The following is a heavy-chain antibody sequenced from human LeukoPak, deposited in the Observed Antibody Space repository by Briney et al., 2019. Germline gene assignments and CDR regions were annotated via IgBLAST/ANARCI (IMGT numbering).Heavy chain of an antibody. CDR2: INHSGST. CDR1: GGSISSYY. D-gene: IGHD6-19*01. Sequence: PSETLSLTCTVSGGSISSYYWSWIRQPPGKGLEWIGEINHSGSTNYNPSLKSRVTISVDTSKNQFSLKLSSVTAADTAVYYCAPIAVAGTTYYYYGMDVWGQGTTVTVSS. CDR3: APIAVAGTTYYYYGMDV. V-gene: IGHV4-34*01. J-gene: IGHJ6*02.